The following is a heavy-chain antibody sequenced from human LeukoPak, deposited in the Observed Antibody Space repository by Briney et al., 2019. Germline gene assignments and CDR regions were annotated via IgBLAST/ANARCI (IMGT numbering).Heavy chain of an antibody. CDR2: RYYSGST. J-gene: IGHJ4*02. CDR1: GGSISSGSYF. CDR3: ARQYDY. V-gene: IGHV4-39*01. Sequence: PSETLSLTCTVSGGSISSGSYFWGWVRQPPGKGLEWIGSRYYSGSTDYNPSLKSRVTISADTSKNQFSLKLTSVTAADTAVYHCARQYDYWGQGTLVTVSS.